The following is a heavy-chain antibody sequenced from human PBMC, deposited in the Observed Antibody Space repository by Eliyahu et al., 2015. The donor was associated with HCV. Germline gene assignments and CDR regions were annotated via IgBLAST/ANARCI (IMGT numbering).Heavy chain of an antibody. V-gene: IGHV3-30-3*01. D-gene: IGHD3-10*01. Sequence: QVQLVESGGGVVQPGXSLRLXCAAPGFTFRSYAMXWVRQAPGKGLEWVAVISYDGSNKYYADSVKGRFTISRDNSKNTLYLQMNSLRAEDTAVYYCARERGEYYGSGSYYDAFDIWGQGTMVTVSS. CDR1: GFTFRSYA. J-gene: IGHJ3*02. CDR3: ARERGEYYGSGSYYDAFDI. CDR2: ISYDGSNK.